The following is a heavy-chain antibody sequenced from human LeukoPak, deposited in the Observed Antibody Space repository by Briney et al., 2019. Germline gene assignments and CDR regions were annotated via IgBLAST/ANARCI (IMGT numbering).Heavy chain of an antibody. CDR3: ARAGYDWLSLYYYYGMDV. J-gene: IGHJ6*02. V-gene: IGHV4-59*01. CDR1: GGSISSYY. CDR2: IYYSGST. Sequence: PSETLSLTCTVSGGSISSYYWSWIRQPPGKGLEWIGYIYYSGSTNYNPSLKSRVTISVDTSKNQFTLKLSSVTAADTAVYYCARAGYDWLSLYYYYGMDVWGQGTTVTVSS. D-gene: IGHD3-9*01.